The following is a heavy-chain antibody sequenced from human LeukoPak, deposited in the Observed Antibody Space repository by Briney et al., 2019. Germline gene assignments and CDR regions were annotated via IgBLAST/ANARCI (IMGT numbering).Heavy chain of an antibody. V-gene: IGHV5-51*01. J-gene: IGHJ4*02. CDR3: ARLRDDY. CDR1: GYXFATYW. Sequence: GESLKISCNGSGYXFATYWISWVRQMPGKGLEWMGIVYPGDSDTRYSPSFQGQVTISADKSITTAYLQWSSLKASDTAVYYCARLRDDYWGQGTLVTVSS. CDR2: VYPGDSDT.